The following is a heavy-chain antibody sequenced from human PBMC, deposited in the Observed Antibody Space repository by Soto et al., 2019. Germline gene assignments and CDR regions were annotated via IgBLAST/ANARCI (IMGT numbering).Heavy chain of an antibody. V-gene: IGHV3-30*18. D-gene: IGHD2-15*01. CDR3: AKESGWRGGSYYFDY. J-gene: IGHJ4*02. CDR2: ISYDGSNK. CDR1: GFTFSSYG. Sequence: QVQLVESGGGVVQPGRSLRLSCAASGFTFSSYGMHWVRQAPGKGLEWVAVISYDGSNKYYADSVKGRFTISRDNSKNTLYLQMNSLRAEDTAVYYCAKESGWRGGSYYFDYWGQGTLVTVSS.